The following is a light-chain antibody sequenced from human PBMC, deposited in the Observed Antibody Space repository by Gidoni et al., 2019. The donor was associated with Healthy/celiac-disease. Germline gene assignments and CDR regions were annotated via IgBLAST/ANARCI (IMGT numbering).Light chain of an antibody. J-gene: IGKJ3*01. CDR1: QGISSW. Sequence: DLEMTQAPSSVSASVGDRVTITCRASQGISSWLALYQQKPGKAPKLLIDAASSLQSGVPSRFSGSGSGTDFTLTISSLQPEDFATYYCQQANSFPPEFXPXTKVDIK. CDR3: QQANSFPPE. V-gene: IGKV1-12*01. CDR2: AAS.